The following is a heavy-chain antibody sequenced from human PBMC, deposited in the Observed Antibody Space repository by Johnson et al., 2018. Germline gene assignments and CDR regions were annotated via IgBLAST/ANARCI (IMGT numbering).Heavy chain of an antibody. V-gene: IGHV3-30*03. J-gene: IGHJ4*02. D-gene: IGHD4/OR15-4a*01. CDR2: ISNDGTKQ. CDR1: GFTFSTHG. Sequence: QVQLVQSGGGVVQPGTSLRLSCEVSGFTFSTHGMHWVRQAPGKGLEWVAAISNDGTKQYYADYVKGRFTISRDNSKNTVFLKLSSLGAEETAVCYCAAQNGAREGSYYFDYGGQGTLVIVSS. CDR3: AAQNGAREGSYYFDY.